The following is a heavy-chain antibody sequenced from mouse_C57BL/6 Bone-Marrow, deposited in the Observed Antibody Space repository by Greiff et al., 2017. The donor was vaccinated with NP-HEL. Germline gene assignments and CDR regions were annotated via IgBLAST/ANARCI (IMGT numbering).Heavy chain of an antibody. CDR1: GFTFSDYG. CDR2: ISSGSSTI. D-gene: IGHD2-4*01. CDR3: ARGRLRLPWFAY. V-gene: IGHV5-17*01. J-gene: IGHJ3*01. Sequence: DVKLVESGGGLVKPGGSLKLSCAASGFTFSDYGMHWVRQAPEKGLEWVAYISSGSSTIYYADTVQGRFTISRDNAKNTLFLQMTSLRSEDTAMYYCARGRLRLPWFAYWGQGTLVTVSA.